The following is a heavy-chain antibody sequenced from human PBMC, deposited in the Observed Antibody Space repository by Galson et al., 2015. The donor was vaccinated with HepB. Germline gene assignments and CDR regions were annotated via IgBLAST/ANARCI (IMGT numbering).Heavy chain of an antibody. V-gene: IGHV4-4*07. CDR1: GGFISSYY. CDR2: IYSSGST. D-gene: IGHD5-12*01. Sequence: SETLSLTCTVSGGFISSYYWSWIRQPAGKGLEWIGRIYSSGSTNYNPSLKSRVTMSVDTSKNHFFLKLSSVTAADTAVYYCAREDYSGYNYYYYYGMDVWGQGTTVTVSS. J-gene: IGHJ6*02. CDR3: AREDYSGYNYYYYYGMDV.